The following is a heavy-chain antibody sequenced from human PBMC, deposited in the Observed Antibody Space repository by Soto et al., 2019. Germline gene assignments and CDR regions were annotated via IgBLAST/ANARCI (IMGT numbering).Heavy chain of an antibody. CDR3: ARLYGDYVPY. CDR1: GDSISSSSYY. CDR2: INYSGST. Sequence: QLQLQESGPGLVKPSETLSLTCSVSGDSISSSSYYWGWIRQPPGKGLEWIGTINYSGSTYYNPPLRSRVTISVDTSKNQFSLKVSSVTAADTAVYYCARLYGDYVPYWGQGILVSVSS. J-gene: IGHJ4*02. V-gene: IGHV4-39*01. D-gene: IGHD4-17*01.